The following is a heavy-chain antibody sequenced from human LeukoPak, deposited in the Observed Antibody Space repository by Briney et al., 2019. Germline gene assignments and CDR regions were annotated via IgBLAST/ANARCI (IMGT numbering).Heavy chain of an antibody. CDR2: ISGRGGSA. CDR1: GFTFSSYA. D-gene: IGHD3-9*01. J-gene: IGHJ4*02. CDR3: AEVLAARYFDWSPGDF. Sequence: GGSLRLSCAASGFTFSSYAMTWVRQAPGKGLEWVSTISGRGGSAYYADSVKGRFTISRDNSKNTLYLQMNSLRAEDTAVYYCAEVLAARYFDWSPGDFWGQGTLVTVSS. V-gene: IGHV3-23*01.